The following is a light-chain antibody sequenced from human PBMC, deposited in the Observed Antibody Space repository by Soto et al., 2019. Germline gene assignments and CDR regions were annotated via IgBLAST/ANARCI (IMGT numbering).Light chain of an antibody. CDR3: QHYNSYSEA. CDR2: KAS. CDR1: QTISSW. Sequence: DIQMTPSPSTLSGSVGERVTITFRASQTISSWLAWYQQKPGKAPKLLIYKASTLKSGVPSRFSGSGSGTEFTLTISSLQPDDFATYYCQHYNSYSEAFGQGTKVDIK. V-gene: IGKV1-5*03. J-gene: IGKJ1*01.